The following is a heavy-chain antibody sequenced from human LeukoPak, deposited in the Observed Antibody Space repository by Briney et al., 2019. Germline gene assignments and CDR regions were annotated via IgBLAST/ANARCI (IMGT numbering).Heavy chain of an antibody. V-gene: IGHV4-38-2*01. CDR1: GYSISSGYY. CDR3: AGGGYCSSTSCYVVSSWFDP. D-gene: IGHD2-2*01. J-gene: IGHJ5*02. CDR2: IYHSGST. Sequence: PSETLSLSCAVSGYSISSGYYWGWIRQPPGKGLEWIGSIYHSGSTYYNPSLKSRVTISVDTSKNQFSLKLSSVTAADPAVYYCAGGGYCSSTSCYVVSSWFDPWGQGTLVTVSS.